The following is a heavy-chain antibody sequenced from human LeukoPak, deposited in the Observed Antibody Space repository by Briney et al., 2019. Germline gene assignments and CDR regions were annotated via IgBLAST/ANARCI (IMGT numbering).Heavy chain of an antibody. J-gene: IGHJ3*02. CDR2: IAYDGSNN. CDR3: ARDTDDFQGLDI. Sequence: GGSLRLSCAASGFTFSSYGMHWVRQAPGKGLEGGAVIAYDGSNNYYADSVKGRFTISRDNSKNTLYLQMNTLSAEDTAVYYCARDTDDFQGLDIWGLGIMVTVSS. D-gene: IGHD3-3*01. V-gene: IGHV3-30*03. CDR1: GFTFSSYG.